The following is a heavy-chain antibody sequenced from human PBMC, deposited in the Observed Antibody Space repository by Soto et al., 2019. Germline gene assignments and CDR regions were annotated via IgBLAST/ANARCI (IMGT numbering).Heavy chain of an antibody. J-gene: IGHJ6*02. D-gene: IGHD3-3*01. CDR3: ARAGGYDFWSGYSPFYYYYGMDV. Sequence: PSETLSLTCTVSGDSISDSRDYWGWIRQHPGKGLEWIGNIYYSGSTNYNPSLKSRVTISVDTSKNQFSLKLSSVTAADTAVYYCARAGGYDFWSGYSPFYYYYGMDVWGQGTTVTVSS. CDR2: IYYSGST. CDR1: GDSISDSRDY. V-gene: IGHV4-39*07.